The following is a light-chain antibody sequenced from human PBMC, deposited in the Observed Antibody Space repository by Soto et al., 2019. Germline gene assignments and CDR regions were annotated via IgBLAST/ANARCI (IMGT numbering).Light chain of an antibody. V-gene: IGKV1-39*01. CDR2: SAY. Sequence: DIQMTQSPPSLSASAGDRVTISCRPSENIGNHLNWYLQKPGQAPKLLIYSAYSLQSGVSPRFSGDGSGTDFTLTISSLQPEDFATYYCQQSYNFPRTFGQGTTV. CDR1: ENIGNH. J-gene: IGKJ1*01. CDR3: QQSYNFPRT.